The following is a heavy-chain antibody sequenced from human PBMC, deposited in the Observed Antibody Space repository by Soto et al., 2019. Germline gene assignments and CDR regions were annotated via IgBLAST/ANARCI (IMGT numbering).Heavy chain of an antibody. CDR1: GYTFTSYA. CDR2: INAGNGNT. D-gene: IGHD3-10*01. CDR3: AREDYYGSSAFDI. V-gene: IGHV1-3*01. J-gene: IGHJ3*02. Sequence: QVQLVQSGAEVKKPGASVKVSCKASGYTFTSYAMHWVRQAPGQRLEWMGWINAGNGNTKYSPKFQGRVTITRDTSASTAYMELSSLRSEDTAVYYCAREDYYGSSAFDIWGQGTMVTVSS.